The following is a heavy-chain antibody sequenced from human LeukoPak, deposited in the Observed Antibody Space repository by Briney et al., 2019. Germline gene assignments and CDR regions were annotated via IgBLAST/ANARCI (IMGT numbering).Heavy chain of an antibody. CDR2: TYYSGST. V-gene: IGHV4-39*07. CDR3: ARAQMGFYSSSGGAFDI. J-gene: IGHJ3*02. Sequence: SETLSLTCTVSGGSISSSSYYWGWIRQPPGKGLEWIGSTYYSGSTYYNPSLKSRVTISVDTSKNQFSLKLSSVTAADTAVYYCARAQMGFYSSSGGAFDIWGQGTMVTVSS. CDR1: GGSISSSSYY. D-gene: IGHD6-13*01.